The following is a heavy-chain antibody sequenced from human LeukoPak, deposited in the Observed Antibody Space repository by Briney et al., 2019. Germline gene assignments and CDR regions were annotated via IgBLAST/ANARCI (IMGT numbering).Heavy chain of an antibody. CDR3: ARDLGIAVARTPFDY. CDR2: IIPILGIA. D-gene: IGHD6-19*01. CDR1: GGTFSSYA. V-gene: IGHV1-69*04. Sequence: SVKVSCKASGGTFSSYAISWVRQAPGQGLEWMGRIIPILGIANYAQKFQGRVTITADKSTSTAYMELSSLRSEDTAVYYCARDLGIAVARTPFDYWGQGTLVTVSS. J-gene: IGHJ4*02.